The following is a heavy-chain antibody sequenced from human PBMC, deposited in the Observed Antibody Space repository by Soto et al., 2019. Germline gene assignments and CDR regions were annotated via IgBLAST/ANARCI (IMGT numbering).Heavy chain of an antibody. CDR1: GGCFSSYY. J-gene: IGHJ6*02. Sequence: PAETLSLTCAASGGCFSSYYWSWIRQAPGKGLEWIGYIYHSGSTNYNASLKSRVTISVDKSKNQFSLKLSSVTAADTAVYYCARDEPGSYYGFSYYYYGMDVWGQGTTVTVPS. D-gene: IGHD1-26*01. CDR2: IYHSGST. V-gene: IGHV4-59*12. CDR3: ARDEPGSYYGFSYYYYGMDV.